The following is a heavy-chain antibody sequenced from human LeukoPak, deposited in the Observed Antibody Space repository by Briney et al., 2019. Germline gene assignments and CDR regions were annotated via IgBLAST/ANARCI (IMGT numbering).Heavy chain of an antibody. V-gene: IGHV4-59*01. CDR3: ARGSIITFGGVIVPFDY. Sequence: KPSETLPLTCTVSGGSISSYYWSWIRQPPGKGLEWIGYIYYSGSTNYNPSLKSRVTISVDTSKNQFSLKLSSVTAADTAVYYCARGSIITFGGVIVPFDYWGQGTLVTVSS. J-gene: IGHJ4*02. CDR1: GGSISSYY. D-gene: IGHD3-16*02. CDR2: IYYSGST.